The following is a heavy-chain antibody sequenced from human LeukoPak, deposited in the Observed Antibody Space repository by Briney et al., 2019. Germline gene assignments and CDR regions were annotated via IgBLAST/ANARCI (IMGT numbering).Heavy chain of an antibody. CDR1: GYTFTGYY. CDR3: ARDLSLGPYDSSGYFDY. J-gene: IGHJ4*02. CDR2: INPNSGGT. Sequence: ASVKVSCKASGYTFTGYYMHWVRQAPGQGLEWMGRINPNSGGTNYAQKFQGRVTMTRDTSISTAYMELSRLRSDDTAVYHCARDLSLGPYDSSGYFDYWGQGTLVTVSS. D-gene: IGHD3-22*01. V-gene: IGHV1-2*06.